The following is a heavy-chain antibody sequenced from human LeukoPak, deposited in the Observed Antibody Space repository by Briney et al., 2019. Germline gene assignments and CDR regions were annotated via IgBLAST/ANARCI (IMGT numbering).Heavy chain of an antibody. Sequence: GASVKVSCKASGYTFTSYGISWVRQAPGPGPEWMGWISAYNGNTNYAQKLQGRVTMTTDTSTSTAYMELRSLRSDDTAVYYCASISYGDYSFDYWGQGTLVTVSS. CDR1: GYTFTSYG. V-gene: IGHV1-18*01. D-gene: IGHD4-17*01. CDR2: ISAYNGNT. CDR3: ASISYGDYSFDY. J-gene: IGHJ4*02.